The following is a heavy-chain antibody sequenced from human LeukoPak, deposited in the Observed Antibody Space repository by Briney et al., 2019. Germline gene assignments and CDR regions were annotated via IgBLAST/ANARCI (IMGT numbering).Heavy chain of an antibody. Sequence: SETLSLTCTVSGGSISTYYWSWIRPPPGKGLEWIGYIYGSGTTNYNPSVKSRVTISVDMSKTQFSLKLSSVTAADTAVYYCATWVTSGYYALDVWGQGTTVIVSS. CDR2: IYGSGTT. CDR1: GGSISTYY. CDR3: ATWVTSGYYALDV. V-gene: IGHV4-59*01. D-gene: IGHD2-21*02. J-gene: IGHJ6*02.